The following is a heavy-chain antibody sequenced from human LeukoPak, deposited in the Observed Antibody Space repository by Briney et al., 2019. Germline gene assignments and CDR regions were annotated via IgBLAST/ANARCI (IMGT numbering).Heavy chain of an antibody. CDR2: ISVSGGST. CDR3: ARDPSKLPFDY. Sequence: GGSLRLSCAASGFTFSSYGMSWVRQAPGKGLEWVSGISVSGGSTYYADSVKGRFTISRDSSKNTLYLQMNSLRAEDTAVYYCARDPSKLPFDYWGQGTLVTVSS. V-gene: IGHV3-23*01. CDR1: GFTFSSYG. J-gene: IGHJ4*02. D-gene: IGHD6-6*01.